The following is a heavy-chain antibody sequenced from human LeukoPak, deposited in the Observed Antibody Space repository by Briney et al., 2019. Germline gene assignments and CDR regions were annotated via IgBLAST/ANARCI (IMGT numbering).Heavy chain of an antibody. Sequence: NPGGSLRLSCAASGLTFSNAWMSGVRQATGKAVEWVGHIKSKTDGGTTDYAAPVKGRFNISRDDSKYTLYLQMNSLKTEDTAVYYCTTDRGYCSSTSCYTRYFDYWGQGTLVTVSS. CDR3: TTDRGYCSSTSCYTRYFDY. CDR2: IKSKTDGGTT. CDR1: GLTFSNAW. J-gene: IGHJ4*02. V-gene: IGHV3-15*01. D-gene: IGHD2-2*02.